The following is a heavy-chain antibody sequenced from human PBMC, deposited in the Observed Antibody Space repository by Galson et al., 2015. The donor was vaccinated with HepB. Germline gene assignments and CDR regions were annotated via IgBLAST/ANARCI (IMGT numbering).Heavy chain of an antibody. V-gene: IGHV2-5*02. CDR2: IYWDDDK. J-gene: IGHJ4*02. Sequence: PALVKPTQTLTLTCTLSGFSLSTSGVGVGWIRQPPGKALEWLALIYWDDDKRYSPSLKSRLTITKDTSKNQVVLTMTNMDPVDTATYYCALERGGNQQYGWEFDYWGQGTLVTVSS. CDR3: ALERGGNQQYGWEFDY. CDR1: GFSLSTSGVG. D-gene: IGHD2-2*01.